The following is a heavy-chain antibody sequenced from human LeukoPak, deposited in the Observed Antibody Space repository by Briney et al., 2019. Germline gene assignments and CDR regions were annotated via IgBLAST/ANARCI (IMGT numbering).Heavy chain of an antibody. Sequence: SETLSLTCTVSGGSISSSSYYWGWIRQPPGKGLEWIGSIYYSGSTYYNPSLKSRVTISVDTSKNQFSLKLSSVTAADTAVYYCARLPYYDFWSGNDAFDIWGQGTMVTVSS. V-gene: IGHV4-39*01. D-gene: IGHD3-3*01. CDR2: IYYSGST. CDR3: ARLPYYDFWSGNDAFDI. CDR1: GGSISSSSYY. J-gene: IGHJ3*02.